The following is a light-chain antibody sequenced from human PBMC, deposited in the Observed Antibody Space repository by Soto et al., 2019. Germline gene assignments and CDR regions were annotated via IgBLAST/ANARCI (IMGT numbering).Light chain of an antibody. V-gene: IGLV2-14*02. Sequence: QSAPTQPASVSGSPGQSITISCTGTSSNIDVFDLVSWYRQRPGKPPKLMIYGVTKRPSGVSDRFSGSKSGNTASLTISGLQAEDEADYYCSSYTSSSPYVFGTGTKVTVL. J-gene: IGLJ1*01. CDR3: SSYTSSSPYV. CDR1: SSNIDVFDL. CDR2: GVT.